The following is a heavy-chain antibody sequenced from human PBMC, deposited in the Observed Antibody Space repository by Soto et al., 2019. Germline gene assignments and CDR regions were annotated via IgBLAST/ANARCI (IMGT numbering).Heavy chain of an antibody. D-gene: IGHD3-16*01. J-gene: IGHJ6*02. CDR1: RYTFISYD. Sequence: GASVKVSRKASRYTFISYDINWVRQAPGQGLEWMGWMNPSSANTGYAQKFQGRISMTRNTSMNTAYMELNSLTSEDTAVYYCTRGQEVWWNAGPLGLHGLNVWGQGTTVTVS. V-gene: IGHV1-8*01. CDR2: MNPSSANT. CDR3: TRGQEVWWNAGPLGLHGLNV.